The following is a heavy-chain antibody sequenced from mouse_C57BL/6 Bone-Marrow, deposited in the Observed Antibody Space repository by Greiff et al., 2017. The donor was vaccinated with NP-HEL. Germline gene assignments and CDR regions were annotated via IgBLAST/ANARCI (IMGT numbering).Heavy chain of an antibody. CDR1: GYTFTSYW. CDR3: ARSKGNFYAMDY. V-gene: IGHV1-69*01. D-gene: IGHD2-1*01. Sequence: QVQLQQPGAELVMPGASVKLSCKASGYTFTSYWMHWVKQRPGQGLEWIGELDPSDSYTNYNQKFKGNSTLTVDKSSSTAYMQLSSLTSEDSAVYYCARSKGNFYAMDYWGQGTSVTVSS. J-gene: IGHJ4*01. CDR2: LDPSDSYT.